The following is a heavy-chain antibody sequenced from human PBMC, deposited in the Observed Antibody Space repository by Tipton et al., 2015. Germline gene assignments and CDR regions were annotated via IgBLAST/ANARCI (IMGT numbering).Heavy chain of an antibody. Sequence: TLSLTCNVSGGSFSDADYSWAWIRQYPGKGLQWIGTIYNSGVTHSNPSLKSRLTMSVETSQNQFSLHLTSVTAADTAVYYCASRPWEQPSSYWGRGTLVTVSS. D-gene: IGHD1-26*01. CDR2: IYNSGVT. V-gene: IGHV4-31*03. CDR1: GGSFSDADYS. J-gene: IGHJ4*02. CDR3: ASRPWEQPSSY.